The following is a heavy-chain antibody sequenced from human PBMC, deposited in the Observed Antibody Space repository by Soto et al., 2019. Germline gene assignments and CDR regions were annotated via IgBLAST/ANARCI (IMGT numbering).Heavy chain of an antibody. J-gene: IGHJ4*02. CDR2: IKNKANNYIT. CDR1: GFTFSDHY. CDR3: STKVTIETTRNDY. Sequence: GGSLRLSCAASGFTFSDHYMDWVRQAPGKGLEWVGRIKNKANNYITQYAASVKGRFTISRDDSKNSLYLQMDSLKTEDTAVYFCSTKVTIETTRNDYWGQGSLVTVSS. D-gene: IGHD5-12*01. V-gene: IGHV3-72*01.